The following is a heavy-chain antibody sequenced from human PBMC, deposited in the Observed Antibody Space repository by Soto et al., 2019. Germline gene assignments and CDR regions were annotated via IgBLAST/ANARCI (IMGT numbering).Heavy chain of an antibody. J-gene: IGHJ6*02. D-gene: IGHD3-16*01. V-gene: IGHV3-23*01. CDR1: GVGFGLLS. Sequence: GGALRDSRANCGVGFGLLSLARVPPGPRKGLEWVSAISGRAGMTYYADSVKGPVTIARDTSNRTLYLNMESLRAEDTAVYFCAKAAITLAVYALGVWCPATTLTVSS. CDR3: AKAAITLAVYALGV. CDR2: ISGRAGMT.